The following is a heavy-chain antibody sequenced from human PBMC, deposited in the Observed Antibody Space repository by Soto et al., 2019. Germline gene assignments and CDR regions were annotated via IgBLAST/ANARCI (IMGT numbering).Heavy chain of an antibody. CDR1: GFTFSSYA. J-gene: IGHJ5*02. Sequence: GGSLRLSCAASGFTFSSYAMHWVRQAPGKGLEWVAVISYDGSNKYYADSVKGRFTISRDNCKNTLYLQMNSLRAEDTAVYYCAREGGPAPGGTAAAGLYNWFDPWGQGSLVTVSS. V-gene: IGHV3-30-3*01. CDR3: AREGGPAPGGTAAAGLYNWFDP. CDR2: ISYDGSNK. D-gene: IGHD6-13*01.